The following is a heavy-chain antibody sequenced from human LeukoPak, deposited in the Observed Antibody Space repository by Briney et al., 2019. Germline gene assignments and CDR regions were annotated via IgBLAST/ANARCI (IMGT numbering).Heavy chain of an antibody. D-gene: IGHD6-13*01. CDR3: ATPSIAAAGFDY. CDR1: GFTFSSYG. CDR2: ISYDGSNK. J-gene: IGHJ4*02. V-gene: IGHV3-30*03. Sequence: TGGSLRLSCAASGFTFSSYGMHWVRQAPGKGLEWVAVISYDGSNKYYADPVKGRFTISRDNSKNTLYLQMNSLRAEDTAVYYCATPSIAAAGFDYWGQGTLVTVSS.